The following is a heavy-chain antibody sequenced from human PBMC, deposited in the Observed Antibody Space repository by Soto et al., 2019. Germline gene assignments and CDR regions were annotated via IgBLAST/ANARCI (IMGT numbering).Heavy chain of an antibody. CDR1: GYTLNFYG. Sequence: QVQLVPSGAEVKKPGASVKVSCKASGYTLNFYGITWVRQAPGQGLEWMGWISGFNGNTNYAADLQGRVTMTTYTSTSPAYMELRGLRSDDPAVYYCARIGVSSGHESPDFDSWGQGTLVTVSS. V-gene: IGHV1-18*01. CDR2: ISGFNGNT. J-gene: IGHJ4*02. CDR3: ARIGVSSGHESPDFDS. D-gene: IGHD3-16*01.